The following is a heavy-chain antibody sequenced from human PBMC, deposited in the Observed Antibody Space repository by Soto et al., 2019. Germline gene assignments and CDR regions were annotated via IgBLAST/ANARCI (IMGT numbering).Heavy chain of an antibody. Sequence: GGSLRLSCAASGFTFSDYAIHWVRQTPGKGLEWLAVISFDGSSQYYADPVKGRFTISRDSSRTTVYLQMRDLRPEDTALYFCATWHLREHAYDIWGQGTMVTVS. D-gene: IGHD5-12*01. CDR2: ISFDGSSQ. CDR3: ATWHLREHAYDI. CDR1: GFTFSDYA. V-gene: IGHV3-30*14. J-gene: IGHJ3*02.